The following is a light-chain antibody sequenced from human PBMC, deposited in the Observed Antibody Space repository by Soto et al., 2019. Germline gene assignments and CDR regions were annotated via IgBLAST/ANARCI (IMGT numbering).Light chain of an antibody. CDR3: LQHNTYPYT. CDR2: AAS. Sequence: DIQMTQSPSSLSASVGDRVTITCRASQGISNLLGWFQHKPGKAPKRLIYAASSLQGGVTSRFSGSGSGTEFTLTITGLQPEDFADYYCLQHNTYPYTFGQVTKREIK. V-gene: IGKV1-17*01. CDR1: QGISNL. J-gene: IGKJ2*01.